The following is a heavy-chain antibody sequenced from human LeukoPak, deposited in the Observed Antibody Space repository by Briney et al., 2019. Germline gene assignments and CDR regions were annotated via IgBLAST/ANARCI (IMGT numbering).Heavy chain of an antibody. V-gene: IGHV3-23*01. CDR2: ISGGGGTT. D-gene: IGHD2-2*03. Sequence: GGSLRLSCAASGFTFSSYSMTWVRQAPGKGLEWVSGISGGGGTTYYTDSVEGRFTISRDNSKNMVYLQMSSLRAEDTAVYYCAKGSLGYCSSTSCYFDYWGQGTLVTVSS. J-gene: IGHJ4*02. CDR1: GFTFSSYS. CDR3: AKGSLGYCSSTSCYFDY.